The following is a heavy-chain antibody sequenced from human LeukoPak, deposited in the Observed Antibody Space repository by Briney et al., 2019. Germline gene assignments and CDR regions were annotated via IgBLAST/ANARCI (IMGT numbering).Heavy chain of an antibody. V-gene: IGHV5-10-1*01. Sequence: GESLKISCKGSGYSFTSYWISWVRQLPGKDLEWMGRIDPSDSHTNYSPSFQGHVTISADKSISTAYLQWSSLKASDTAMYYCARFKGIAAAGTDWFDPWGQGTLVTVSS. J-gene: IGHJ5*02. D-gene: IGHD6-13*01. CDR3: ARFKGIAAAGTDWFDP. CDR1: GYSFTSYW. CDR2: IDPSDSHT.